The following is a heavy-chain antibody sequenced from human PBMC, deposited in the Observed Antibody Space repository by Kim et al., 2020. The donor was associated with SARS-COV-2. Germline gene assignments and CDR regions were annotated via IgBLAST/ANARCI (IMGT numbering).Heavy chain of an antibody. CDR1: GGSISSSSYY. D-gene: IGHD3-22*01. V-gene: IGHV4-39*01. CDR2: IYYSGST. J-gene: IGHJ4*01. Sequence: SETLSLTCTVSGGSISSSSYYWGWIRHPPGKGLEWIGSIYYSGSTYYNPSLKSRVTISVDTSKNQFSLKLSSVTAADTAVYYCASGPDDSSGYYYHLDY. CDR3: ASGPDDSSGYYYHLDY.